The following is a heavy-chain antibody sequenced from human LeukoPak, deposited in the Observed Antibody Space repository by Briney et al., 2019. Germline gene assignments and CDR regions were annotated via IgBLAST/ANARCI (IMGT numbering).Heavy chain of an antibody. CDR1: GYSISSGYY. V-gene: IGHV4-38-2*01. CDR3: ARGGCSSTSCYSSFDY. D-gene: IGHD2-2*01. J-gene: IGHJ4*02. CDR2: IYHSGST. Sequence: PSETLSLTCAVSGYSISSGYYWGWIRQPPGKGLECIGSIYHSGSTYYNPSLKSRVTISVDTSKNQFSLKLSSVTAADTAVYYCARGGCSSTSCYSSFDYWGQGTLVTVSS.